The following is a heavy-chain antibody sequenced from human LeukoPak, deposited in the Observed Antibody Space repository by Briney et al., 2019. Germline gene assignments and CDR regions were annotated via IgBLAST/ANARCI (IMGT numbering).Heavy chain of an antibody. CDR2: IYYTGST. CDR3: ARGYDIFGNDAFDI. D-gene: IGHD3-9*01. CDR1: GGSISSFY. Sequence: SETLSLTCTVSGGSISSFYWSWIRQPPGKGLEWIGYIYYTGSTNYNSSLKSRVTISVDTSKNQFSLNLSSVTAADTAMYYCARGYDIFGNDAFDIWGQGTMVTVSS. J-gene: IGHJ3*02. V-gene: IGHV4-59*01.